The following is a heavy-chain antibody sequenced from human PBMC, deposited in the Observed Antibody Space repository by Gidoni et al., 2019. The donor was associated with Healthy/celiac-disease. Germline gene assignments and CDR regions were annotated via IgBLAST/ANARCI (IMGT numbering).Heavy chain of an antibody. D-gene: IGHD1-26*01. CDR1: VYSISRGYY. J-gene: IGHJ3*02. CDR3: ATSKGGSEDTSDAFDI. V-gene: IGHV4-38-2*01. Sequence: QVQLQESGSGLVKPSETLSLTCAVSVYSISRGYYCGWIRQPSGKGLEWIGSIYHSGSTYYTPSLKSRVAISVDTSKTQFSRNLSYVTAADTAVYSCATSKGGSEDTSDAFDIWGQGTLVTVSS. CDR2: IYHSGST.